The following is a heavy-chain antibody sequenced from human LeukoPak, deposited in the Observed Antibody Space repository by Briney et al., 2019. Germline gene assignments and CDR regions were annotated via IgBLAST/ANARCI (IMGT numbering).Heavy chain of an antibody. CDR3: ARSYGDATFDY. J-gene: IGHJ4*02. Sequence: GGSLRLSCAASGFPFSSYVMHWVRQAPGKGLEWVAIIRSDGSDKYYADSVKGRFTISGDNSKNTLYLQLNSLRAEDTAVYYCARSYGDATFDYWGQGTLVTVSS. D-gene: IGHD4-17*01. V-gene: IGHV3-33*01. CDR1: GFPFSSYV. CDR2: IRSDGSDK.